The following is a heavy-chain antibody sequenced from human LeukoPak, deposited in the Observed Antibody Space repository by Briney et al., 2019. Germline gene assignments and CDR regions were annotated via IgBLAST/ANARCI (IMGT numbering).Heavy chain of an antibody. Sequence: SETLSLTCTVSGGSISRNNYYWDWIRQPQGKGLEYIGSIYYSGSTYYTPSLKSRVTISVDTSKNQFSLKLSSVTATDTAVYYCARHRGSSSNFDYWGQGTLVTVSS. CDR2: IYYSGST. J-gene: IGHJ4*02. CDR3: ARHRGSSSNFDY. D-gene: IGHD6-6*01. CDR1: GGSISRNNYY. V-gene: IGHV4-39*01.